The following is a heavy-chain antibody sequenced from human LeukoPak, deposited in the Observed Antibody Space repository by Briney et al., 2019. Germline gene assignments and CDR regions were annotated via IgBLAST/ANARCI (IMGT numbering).Heavy chain of an antibody. CDR3: ARGRALGWLPRGDAFDI. J-gene: IGHJ3*02. D-gene: IGHD3-22*01. Sequence: SQTLSLTCAISGDSVSSNSAAWNWIRQSPSRGLEWLGRTYYRSKWYNDYAVSVKSRITINPDTSKNQFSLQLNSVTPEDTAVYYCARGRALGWLPRGDAFDIWGQGTMVTVSS. V-gene: IGHV6-1*01. CDR2: TYYRSKWYN. CDR1: GDSVSSNSAA.